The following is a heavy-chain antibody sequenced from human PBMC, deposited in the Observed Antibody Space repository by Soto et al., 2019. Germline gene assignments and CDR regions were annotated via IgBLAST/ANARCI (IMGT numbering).Heavy chain of an antibody. CDR1: GGSISSSS. V-gene: IGHV3-30*18. D-gene: IGHD3-3*01. CDR2: ISYDGSNK. J-gene: IGHJ3*02. Sequence: LSLTWTVSGGSISSSSYYWGWIRQAPGKGLEWVAVISYDGSNKYYADSVKGRFTISRDNSKNTLYLQMNSLRAEDTAVYYCAKSPGGYYSFDIWGQGTMVTVSS. CDR3: AKSPGGYYSFDI.